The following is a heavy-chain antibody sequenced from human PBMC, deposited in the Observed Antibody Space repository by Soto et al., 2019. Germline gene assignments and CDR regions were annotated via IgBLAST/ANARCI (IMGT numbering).Heavy chain of an antibody. CDR1: GGSFSGYY. CDR2: INHSGST. J-gene: IGHJ6*02. V-gene: IGHV4-34*01. Sequence: SETLSLSCAVYGGSFSGYYWSWIRQPPGKGLEWIGEINHSGSTNYNPSLKSRVTISVDTSKNQFSLKLSSVTAADTAVYYCARGTYCSSTSCYWGMDVWGQGTTVT. D-gene: IGHD2-2*01. CDR3: ARGTYCSSTSCYWGMDV.